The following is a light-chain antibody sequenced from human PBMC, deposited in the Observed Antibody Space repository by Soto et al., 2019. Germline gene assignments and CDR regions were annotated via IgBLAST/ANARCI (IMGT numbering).Light chain of an antibody. V-gene: IGKV1-27*01. J-gene: IGKJ1*01. Sequence: DIQMTQSPSFLSASVGDRVTITCRASQGILDYVAWFQQKPGKAPNLLIYAASTLQSGVPSRFSGSGSGTDFTLTISSLQPEDVATYYCQKYNTAPQPFGQGTKVEI. CDR3: QKYNTAPQP. CDR2: AAS. CDR1: QGILDY.